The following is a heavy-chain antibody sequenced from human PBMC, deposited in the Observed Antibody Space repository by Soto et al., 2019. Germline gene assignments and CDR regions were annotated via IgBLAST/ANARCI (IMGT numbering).Heavy chain of an antibody. CDR1: GFTFSSYA. J-gene: IGHJ4*02. CDR2: ISGSGGST. CDR3: AKEGGVGEYYYDSSGYYY. V-gene: IGHV3-23*01. Sequence: EVQLLESGGGLVQPGGSLRLSCAASGFTFSSYAMSWVRQAPGKGLEWVSAISGSGGSTYYADSVKGRFTISRDNSKNTLYLKMNSLRAEDTAVYYCAKEGGVGEYYYDSSGYYYWGQGTLVTVSS. D-gene: IGHD3-22*01.